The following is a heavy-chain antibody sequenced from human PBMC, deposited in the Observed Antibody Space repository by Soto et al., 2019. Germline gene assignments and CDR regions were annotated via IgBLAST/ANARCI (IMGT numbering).Heavy chain of an antibody. CDR3: ARPVREPRD. J-gene: IGHJ4*02. D-gene: IGHD3-10*01. Sequence: QVQLVESGGGLVKPGGSLRLSCAASGFRFSDYYMGWIRQAPGKGLEWLSMIGGSGTDIYYADSVKGRFTISRDNAKNSLYLQMNSLRVEDTAMYYCARPVREPRDWGKGTLVTVSS. CDR1: GFRFSDYY. V-gene: IGHV3-11*01. CDR2: IGGSGTDI.